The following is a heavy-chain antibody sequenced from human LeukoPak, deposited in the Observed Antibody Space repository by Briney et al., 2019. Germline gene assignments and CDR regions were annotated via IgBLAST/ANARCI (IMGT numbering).Heavy chain of an antibody. Sequence: RGSLRLSCAPSVFTSCRSWTSCVRHAPGEGREWVSKRSNDGSANYSVDSVKGPFTISRDNAKHSLYLQMNSLRAEDTAVYYCARAASGSSPEYFDYWGQGTLVTVSS. CDR1: VFTSCRSW. D-gene: IGHD1-26*01. J-gene: IGHJ4*02. CDR2: RSNDGSAN. CDR3: ARAASGSSPEYFDY. V-gene: IGHV3-7*01.